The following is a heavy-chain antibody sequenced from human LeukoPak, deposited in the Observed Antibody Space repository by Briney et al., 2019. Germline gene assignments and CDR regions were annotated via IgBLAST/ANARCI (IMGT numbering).Heavy chain of an antibody. D-gene: IGHD4-23*01. CDR3: AMGDGNSGFFGY. Sequence: AXVKVSCKASEYIFTTYYIHWVRQAPGQGLEWMGWINTNTGNPTYVQGFTGRFVFSLDTSVSTTYLQISSLRAEDTAVYHCAMGDGNSGFFGYWGQGTLVTVSS. J-gene: IGHJ4*02. CDR2: INTNTGNP. CDR1: EYIFTTYY. V-gene: IGHV7-4-1*02.